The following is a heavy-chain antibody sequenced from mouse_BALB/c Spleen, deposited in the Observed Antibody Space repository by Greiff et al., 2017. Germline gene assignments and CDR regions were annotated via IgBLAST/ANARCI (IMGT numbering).Heavy chain of an antibody. V-gene: IGHV2-9*02. D-gene: IGHD4-1*01. CDR1: GFSLTSYG. CDR3: ASGFAWFAY. CDR2: IWAGGST. J-gene: IGHJ3*01. Sequence: VKLQESGPGLVAPSQSLSITCTVSGFSLTSYGVHWVRQPPGKGLEWLGVIWAGGSTNYNSALMSRLSISKDNSKSQVFLKMNSLQTDDTAMYYCASGFAWFAYWGQGTLVTVSA.